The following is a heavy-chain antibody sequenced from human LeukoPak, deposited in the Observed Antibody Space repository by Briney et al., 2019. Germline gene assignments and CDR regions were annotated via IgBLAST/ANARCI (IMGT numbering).Heavy chain of an antibody. D-gene: IGHD6-19*01. CDR3: ARDVLSSSGWPTSHFDS. Sequence: QTGGSLRLSCAASGFTVSSNYMSWVRQAPGKGLEWVSVIYSGGSTYYTDSVKGRFTISRDNSKNTLYLQMNSLRAEDTAVYYCARDVLSSSGWPTSHFDSWGQGTLVTVSS. V-gene: IGHV3-66*01. CDR1: GFTVSSNY. CDR2: IYSGGST. J-gene: IGHJ4*02.